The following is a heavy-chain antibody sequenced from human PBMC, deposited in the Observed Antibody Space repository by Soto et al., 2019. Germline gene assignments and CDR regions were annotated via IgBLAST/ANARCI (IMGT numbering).Heavy chain of an antibody. Sequence: SETLSLTCTLSGDSISSGDYYWSWIRQPPGKGLEWIGCIYYSGNTYSNPSLKRRFSISVDTSKNQFSLQLNSVTAADTAVYYCARGGGSPYHNREFDFWGQGTLVTVSS. D-gene: IGHD3-16*02. CDR2: IYYSGNT. CDR1: GDSISSGDYY. V-gene: IGHV4-30-4*02. J-gene: IGHJ4*02. CDR3: ARGGGSPYHNREFDF.